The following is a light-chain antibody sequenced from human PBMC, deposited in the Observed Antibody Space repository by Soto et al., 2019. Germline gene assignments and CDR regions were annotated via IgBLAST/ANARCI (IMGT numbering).Light chain of an antibody. CDR3: MQGTHWPPT. Sequence: DVVLTQSPLSLPVTLGQPASISCRSSESLVYGDGNTYLNWFQQRPDQSPRRLIYKVSNRDSGVPDRFSGSGSGTDFTLKISRVEAEDVGVYYCMQGTHWPPTFGQGTKVEIK. J-gene: IGKJ1*01. CDR1: ESLVYGDGNTY. V-gene: IGKV2-30*01. CDR2: KVS.